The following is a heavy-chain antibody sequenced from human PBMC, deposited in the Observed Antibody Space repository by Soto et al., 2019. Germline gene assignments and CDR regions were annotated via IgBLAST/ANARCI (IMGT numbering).Heavy chain of an antibody. CDR1: GFTFSDHY. D-gene: IGHD3-16*02. CDR3: ARVTYDYVWGSYRND. Sequence: EVQLVESGGGLVQPGGSLRLSCAASGFTFSDHYMDWVRQAPGKGLEWVGRTRNKANSYTTEYAASVKGRFTISRDDSKNSLYLQMNSLKTEATAVYYCARVTYDYVWGSYRNDWGQGTLVTVSS. J-gene: IGHJ4*02. CDR2: TRNKANSYTT. V-gene: IGHV3-72*01.